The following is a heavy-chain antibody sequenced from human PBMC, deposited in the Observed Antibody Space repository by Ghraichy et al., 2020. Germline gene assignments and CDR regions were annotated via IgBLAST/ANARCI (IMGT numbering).Heavy chain of an antibody. D-gene: IGHD2-2*01. Sequence: GGSLRLSCAASGFTFSSYDMHWVRQATGKGLEWVLAIGTAGDTYYPGSVKGRFTISRENAKNSLYLQMNSLRAGDTAVYYCARYCSSTSCQGDYYYGMDVWGQGTTVTVSS. CDR2: IGTAGDT. CDR1: GFTFSSYD. V-gene: IGHV3-13*01. J-gene: IGHJ6*02. CDR3: ARYCSSTSCQGDYYYGMDV.